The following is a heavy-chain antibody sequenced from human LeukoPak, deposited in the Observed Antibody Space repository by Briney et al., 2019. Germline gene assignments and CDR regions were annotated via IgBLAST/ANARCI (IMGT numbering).Heavy chain of an antibody. Sequence: GGSLRLSCAASGFTFSTYWMHWVRQAPGKGLVWVSRISSDGSITGYADSVKGRFTISRDNAKNTLYLQMNSLRAEDTAVYYCARDQGAGVGAGDYWGQGTLVTVSS. CDR3: ARDQGAGVGAGDY. CDR2: ISSDGSIT. J-gene: IGHJ4*02. CDR1: GFTFSTYW. D-gene: IGHD1-26*01. V-gene: IGHV3-74*01.